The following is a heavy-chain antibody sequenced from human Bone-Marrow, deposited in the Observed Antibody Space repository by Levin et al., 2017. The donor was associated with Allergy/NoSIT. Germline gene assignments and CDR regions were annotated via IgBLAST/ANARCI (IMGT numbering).Heavy chain of an antibody. CDR2: INHSGST. CDR1: GGSFSDDQ. V-gene: IGHV4-34*01. CDR3: ARVSKNYYYYYMDV. Sequence: SETLSLTCAVYGGSFSDDQWSWIRQSPGKGLEWIGEINHSGSTNYNPSFKSRVTLPLDTPKIPFSLNLSSVTAADTAVYYCARVSKNYYYYYMDVWGKGTTVTVSS. J-gene: IGHJ6*03.